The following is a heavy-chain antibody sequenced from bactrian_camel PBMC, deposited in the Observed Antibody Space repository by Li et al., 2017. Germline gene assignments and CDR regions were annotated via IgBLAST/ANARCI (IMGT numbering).Heavy chain of an antibody. D-gene: IGHD2*01. J-gene: IGHJ4*01. CDR1: GYSLSRNARNC. Sequence: QVQLVESGGGSLQAGGSLRLSCVASGYSLSRNARNCMGWLRQAPGKEHEAVAALASDGSTSYANSVKGRFTASRDNAKNTQYLQMNSLKSEDTALYYCATQSPWSSGRYFNYWGQGTQVTVS. CDR2: LASDGST. V-gene: IGHV3S53*01. CDR3: ATQSPWSSGRYFNY.